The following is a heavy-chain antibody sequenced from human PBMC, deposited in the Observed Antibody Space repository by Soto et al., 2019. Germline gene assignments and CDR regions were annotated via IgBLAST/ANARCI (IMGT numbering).Heavy chain of an antibody. Sequence: EVQLLESGDGFIQPGGSLRLSCAASGFTFGSYAMTWVRQAPGKGLEWVSSTSASGGTTYYADSVKGRFTISRDNSKNMLYLEMNSLRAEDTAVYYCAKAKYRSSWWAVDYWGQGTLVTVSS. CDR2: TSASGGTT. CDR1: GFTFGSYA. J-gene: IGHJ4*02. V-gene: IGHV3-23*01. CDR3: AKAKYRSSWWAVDY. D-gene: IGHD6-13*01.